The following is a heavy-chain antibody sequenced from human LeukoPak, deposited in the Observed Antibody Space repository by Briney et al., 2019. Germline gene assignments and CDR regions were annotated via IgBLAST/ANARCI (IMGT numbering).Heavy chain of an antibody. V-gene: IGHV4-39*07. Sequence: KPSETLSLTCTVSGGSISSSSYYWGWIRQPPGKGLEWIGSIYYSGSTYYNPSLKSRVTISVDTSKNQFSLKLSSVTAADMAVYYCARGWGFGEYQKPFDYWGQGTLVTVSS. CDR2: IYYSGST. J-gene: IGHJ4*02. CDR1: GGSISSSSYY. CDR3: ARGWGFGEYQKPFDY. D-gene: IGHD3-10*01.